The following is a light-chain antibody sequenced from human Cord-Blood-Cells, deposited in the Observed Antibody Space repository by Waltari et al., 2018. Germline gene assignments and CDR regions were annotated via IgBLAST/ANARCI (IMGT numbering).Light chain of an antibody. CDR1: QSISSY. J-gene: IGKJ3*01. CDR3: QQSYSTPST. Sequence: DLQLTQSPSSLSASVGDRVLITCRASQSISSYLNWYQQKPGKAPKLLIYAASSLQSWVPSRFSGSGSGTDFTLTISSLQPEDFATYYCQQSYSTPSTFGPGTKVDIK. CDR2: AAS. V-gene: IGKV1-39*01.